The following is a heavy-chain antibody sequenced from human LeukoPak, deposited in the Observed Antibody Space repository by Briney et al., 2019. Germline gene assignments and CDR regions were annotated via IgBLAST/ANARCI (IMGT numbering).Heavy chain of an antibody. D-gene: IGHD6-6*01. CDR3: AKDWTSSSEYFDY. V-gene: IGHV3-30*18. CDR1: GFTFSSYG. CDR2: ISYDGSNK. Sequence: GGSLRLSCAASGFTFSSYGMHWVRQAPGKGLEWVAVISYDGSNKYYADSVKGRFTISRDNSKNTLYLQMNSLRAEDTAVYYCAKDWTSSSEYFDYWGQGTLVTVSS. J-gene: IGHJ4*02.